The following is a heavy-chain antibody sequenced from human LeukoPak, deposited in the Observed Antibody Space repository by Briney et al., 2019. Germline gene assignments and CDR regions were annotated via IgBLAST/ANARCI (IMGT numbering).Heavy chain of an antibody. Sequence: GASVKVSCKASDYTFTSFGISWVRHAPGQGLEWMGWINTYNGNTNYAQNLQGRVTMTTDTSTTTAYMDLRSLRSDDTALYYCARVPYGDYGLDYWGQGTLVTVSS. CDR3: ARVPYGDYGLDY. CDR1: DYTFTSFG. J-gene: IGHJ4*02. V-gene: IGHV1-18*01. CDR2: INTYNGNT. D-gene: IGHD4-17*01.